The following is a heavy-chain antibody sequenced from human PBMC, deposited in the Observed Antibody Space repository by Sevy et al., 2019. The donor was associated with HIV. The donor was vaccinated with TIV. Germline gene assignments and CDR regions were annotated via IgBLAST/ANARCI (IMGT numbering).Heavy chain of an antibody. V-gene: IGHV3-23*01. Sequence: GGSLRLSCAASGFTFSSYDMSWVRQAPGKGLEWVSAISGSGGSTYYADSVKGRFTISRDNSKNTLYLQMNSLRAEDTAVYYCAKDPVSSSLNWFDPWGQGSLVTVSS. J-gene: IGHJ5*02. D-gene: IGHD6-13*01. CDR1: GFTFSSYD. CDR3: AKDPVSSSLNWFDP. CDR2: ISGSGGST.